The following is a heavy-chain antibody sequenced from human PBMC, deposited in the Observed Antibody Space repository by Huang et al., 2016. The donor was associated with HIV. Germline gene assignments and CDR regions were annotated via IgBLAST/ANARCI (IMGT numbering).Heavy chain of an antibody. CDR2: IIPIFGTA. CDR3: ARVESRRYYDSSGYYY. Sequence: QVQLVQSGAEVKKPGSSVKVSCKASGGTFSSYAISWVRQAPGQGLEWMGGIIPIFGTANYAQKFKGRVTITADESTSTAYMELSSLRSEDTAVYYCARVESRRYYDSSGYYYWGQGTLVTVSS. CDR1: GGTFSSYA. D-gene: IGHD3-22*01. J-gene: IGHJ4*02. V-gene: IGHV1-69*01.